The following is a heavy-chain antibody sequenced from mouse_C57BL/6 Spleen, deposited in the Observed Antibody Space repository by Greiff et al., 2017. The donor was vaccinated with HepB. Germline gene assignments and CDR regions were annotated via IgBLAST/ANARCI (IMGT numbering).Heavy chain of an antibody. J-gene: IGHJ1*03. Sequence: VQLVESGPELVKPGASVKISCKASGYAFSSSWMNWVKQRPGKGLEWIGRIYPGDGDTNYNGKFKGKATLTADKSSSTAYMQLSSLTSEDSAVYFCARGSWGWYFDVWGTGTTVTVSS. CDR2: IYPGDGDT. CDR3: ARGSWGWYFDV. D-gene: IGHD4-1*01. V-gene: IGHV1-82*01. CDR1: GYAFSSSW.